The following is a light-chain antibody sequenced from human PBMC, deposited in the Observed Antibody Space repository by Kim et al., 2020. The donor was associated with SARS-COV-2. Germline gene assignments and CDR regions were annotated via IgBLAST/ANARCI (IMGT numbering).Light chain of an antibody. J-gene: IGKJ4*01. Sequence: EIVLTQSPATLSLSPGDRPTLSCRASQSISNYLVWYQQKPGQAPRLLISDASNRATGIPARFSGSGSGTDFTLTISSLEPEDFAVYYCQQRNYWPLTFGGGTKVDIK. CDR1: QSISNY. CDR3: QQRNYWPLT. V-gene: IGKV3-11*01. CDR2: DAS.